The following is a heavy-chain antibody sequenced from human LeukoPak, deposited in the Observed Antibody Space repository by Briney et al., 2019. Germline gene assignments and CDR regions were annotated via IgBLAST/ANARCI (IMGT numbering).Heavy chain of an antibody. CDR1: GYTFTGYY. D-gene: IGHD2-15*01. V-gene: IGHV1-2*02. CDR3: ARDMCSGGSCYSGFDY. J-gene: IGHJ4*02. Sequence: ASVKVSCKASGYTFTGYYMHWVRQAPGQGLEWMGWINPNSGGTNYEQKFQGRVTMTRDTSISTAYMELSRLRSDDTAVYYCARDMCSGGSCYSGFDYWGQGTLVTVSS. CDR2: INPNSGGT.